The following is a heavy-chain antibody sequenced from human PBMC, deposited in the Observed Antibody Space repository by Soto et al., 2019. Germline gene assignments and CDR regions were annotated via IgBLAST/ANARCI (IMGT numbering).Heavy chain of an antibody. J-gene: IGHJ6*02. Sequence: SETLSLTCTVSGGSMSSYYWSWLRQSAGKGLGWIGRIYSSGSTNYNPSLKSRVTMSVDTSKNQFSLNLTSVTAADTAVYFCARVKTVDYYGMGVWGQGSTVTAP. CDR1: GGSMSSYY. CDR3: ARVKTVDYYGMGV. V-gene: IGHV4-4*07. CDR2: IYSSGST.